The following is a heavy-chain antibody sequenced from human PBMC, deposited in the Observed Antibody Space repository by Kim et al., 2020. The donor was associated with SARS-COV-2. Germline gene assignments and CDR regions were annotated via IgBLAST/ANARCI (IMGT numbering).Heavy chain of an antibody. CDR2: IYYSGST. Sequence: SETLFLTCTVSGGSISSYYWSWIRQPPGKGLEWIGYIYYSGSTNYNPSLKSRVTISVDTSKNQFSLKLSSVTAADTAVYYCARGAPYDAFDIWGQGTMVT. V-gene: IGHV4-59*01. CDR3: ARGAPYDAFDI. J-gene: IGHJ3*02. CDR1: GGSISSYY.